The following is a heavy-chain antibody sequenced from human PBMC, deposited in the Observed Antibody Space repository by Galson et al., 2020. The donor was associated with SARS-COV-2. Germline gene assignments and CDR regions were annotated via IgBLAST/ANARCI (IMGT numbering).Heavy chain of an antibody. J-gene: IGHJ4*02. CDR1: GGSFSGYY. CDR3: ANFGDYYDSSGYYTFDY. V-gene: IGHV4-34*01. Sequence: SQTLSLTCDVYGGSFSGYYWSWIRQPPGTGLEWIGEINHSGSTNYNPSLKSRVTISVDTSKNQFSLKLSSVTAADTAVYYCANFGDYYDSSGYYTFDYWGQGTLVTVSS. CDR2: INHSGST. D-gene: IGHD3-22*01.